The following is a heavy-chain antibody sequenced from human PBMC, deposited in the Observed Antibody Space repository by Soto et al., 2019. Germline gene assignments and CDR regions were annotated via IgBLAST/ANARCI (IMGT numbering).Heavy chain of an antibody. Sequence: GGSLRLSCAVSGFSFRSSPMSWVRRAPGKGLEWVSVIYSGGTTLYADSVMGRFTISRDNSENTLYLQMDTLRAEDAAVYYCARGYFRFDPWGQGSLVTVSS. J-gene: IGHJ5*02. V-gene: IGHV3-66*01. CDR1: GFSFRSSP. CDR3: ARGYFRFDP. CDR2: IYSGGTT. D-gene: IGHD3-9*01.